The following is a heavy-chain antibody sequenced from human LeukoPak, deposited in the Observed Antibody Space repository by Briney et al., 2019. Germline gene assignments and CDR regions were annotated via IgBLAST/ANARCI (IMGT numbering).Heavy chain of an antibody. CDR2: IYYSGST. CDR1: GGSISSYY. D-gene: IGHD5-24*01. J-gene: IGHJ5*02. V-gene: IGHV4-59*12. CDR3: ARHTAEKYNWFDR. Sequence: PSETLSLTFTVSGGSISSYYWSWIRQPPGKGLEWIGYIYYSGSTNYNPSLKSRVTISVDTSENQFSLKLSSVTAADTAVYYCARHTAEKYNWFDRWGQGTLVTVSS.